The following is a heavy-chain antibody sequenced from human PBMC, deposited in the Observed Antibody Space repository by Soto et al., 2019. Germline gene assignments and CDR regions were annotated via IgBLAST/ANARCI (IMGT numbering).Heavy chain of an antibody. D-gene: IGHD4-4*01. V-gene: IGHV1-69*02. CDR2: IIPILGIA. CDR3: AVALYSNSNLHYYYYGMDV. Sequence: SVKVSCKASGGTFSSYTISWVRQAPGQGLEWMGRIIPILGIANYAQKFQGRVTITADKSTSTAYMELRSLRSDDTAVYYCAVALYSNSNLHYYYYGMDVWGHGTTVTVSS. J-gene: IGHJ6*02. CDR1: GGTFSSYT.